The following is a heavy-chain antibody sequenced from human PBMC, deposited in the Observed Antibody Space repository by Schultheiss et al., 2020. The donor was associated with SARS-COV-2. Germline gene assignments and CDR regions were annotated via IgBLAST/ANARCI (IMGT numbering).Heavy chain of an antibody. V-gene: IGHV3-7*01. D-gene: IGHD2-21*02. CDR3: ARDYMTLNYYYYGMDV. J-gene: IGHJ6*02. Sequence: GGSLRLSCAASGFTFSSYWMSWVRQAPGKGLEWVANIKQDGSEKYYVDSVKGRFTISRDNAKNSLYLQMNSLRAEDTAVYYCARDYMTLNYYYYGMDVWGQGTTVTVSS. CDR2: IKQDGSEK. CDR1: GFTFSSYW.